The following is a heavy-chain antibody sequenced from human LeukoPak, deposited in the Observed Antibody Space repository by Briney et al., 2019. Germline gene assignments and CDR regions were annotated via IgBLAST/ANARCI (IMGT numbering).Heavy chain of an antibody. V-gene: IGHV4-34*01. CDR1: GGSFSGYY. CDR2: INHSGST. J-gene: IGHJ5*02. CDR3: ASGPRFDP. Sequence: SETLSLTCAVYGGSFSGYYWSWIRQPPGKGLEWIGEINHSGSTNYNPSLKSRVTISVDTSKNQFSLKLSSVTAADTAVYYCASGPRFDPWGQGTLVTVSS.